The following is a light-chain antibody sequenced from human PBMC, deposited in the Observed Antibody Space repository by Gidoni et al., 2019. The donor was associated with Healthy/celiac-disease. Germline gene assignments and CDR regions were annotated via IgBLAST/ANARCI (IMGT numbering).Light chain of an antibody. V-gene: IGKV3-11*01. Sequence: EIVLTHSPATLSLSPGERATLSSRDRRSVRSYLAAYQQKPGQAPRLLIYAASNRATGSPARFSGSGSGTDFTLTISSLEPEDFAVYYCQQRSNWPLTFGGGTKVEIK. J-gene: IGKJ4*01. CDR3: QQRSNWPLT. CDR2: AAS. CDR1: RSVRSY.